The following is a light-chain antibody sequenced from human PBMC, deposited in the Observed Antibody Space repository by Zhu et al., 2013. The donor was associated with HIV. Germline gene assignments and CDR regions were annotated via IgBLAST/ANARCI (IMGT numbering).Light chain of an antibody. Sequence: QSALTQPASVSGSPGQSITISCTGSSSDIGGYNYVSWYQQYPGKAPKLMIYDVSNRPSGVSNRFSGSKSGNTASLTISGLQTEDEADYYCAAWDDSLNGLYVFGTGTKVTVL. J-gene: IGLJ1*01. CDR1: SSDIGGYNY. CDR3: AAWDDSLNGLYV. V-gene: IGLV2-14*01. CDR2: DVS.